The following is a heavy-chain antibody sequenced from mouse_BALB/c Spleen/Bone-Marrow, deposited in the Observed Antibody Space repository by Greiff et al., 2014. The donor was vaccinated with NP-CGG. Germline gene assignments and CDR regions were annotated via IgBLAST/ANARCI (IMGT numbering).Heavy chain of an antibody. CDR3: ARFITSLVYFDY. CDR1: GSTFSSYA. V-gene: IGHV5-9-1*01. J-gene: IGHJ2*01. D-gene: IGHD1-1*01. Sequence: EVKLMESGGGLVKPGGSPKLSCAASGSTFSSYAMSWVRQTPEKRLEWVATISSGGSYTYYPDSVKGRFTISRDNAKNTLYLQMSSLRSEDTAMYYCARFITSLVYFDYWGQGTTLTVSS. CDR2: ISSGGSYT.